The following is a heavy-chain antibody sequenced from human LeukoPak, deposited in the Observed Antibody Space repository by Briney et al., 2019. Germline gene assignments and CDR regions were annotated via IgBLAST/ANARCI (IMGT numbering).Heavy chain of an antibody. D-gene: IGHD2-15*01. V-gene: IGHV1-2*02. CDR2: INPNSGGT. J-gene: IGHJ6*02. CDR1: GYTFTGYY. CDR3: ARDLDPDCSGGSCYLYYYYGMDV. Sequence: ASVKVSCKASGYTFTGYYMHWVQQAPGQGLEWMGWINPNSGGTNYAQKFQGRVTMTRDTSISTAYMELSRLRSDDTAVYYCARDLDPDCSGGSCYLYYYYGMDVWGQGTTVTVSS.